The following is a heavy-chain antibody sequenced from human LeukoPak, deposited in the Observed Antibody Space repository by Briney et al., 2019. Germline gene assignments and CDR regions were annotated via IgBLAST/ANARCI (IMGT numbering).Heavy chain of an antibody. D-gene: IGHD3-10*01. CDR3: ARAWFGELFFDY. Sequence: SETLSLTCIVSGDSISSGHYYWNWIRQSAGKGLEWIGYISSRGTSTYNPSLKSPVTISKDTSKNQFSLRLNSATAADTAVYYCARAWFGELFFDYWGQGALVTVSS. CDR1: GDSISSGHYY. J-gene: IGHJ4*02. V-gene: IGHV4-61*10. CDR2: ISSRGTS.